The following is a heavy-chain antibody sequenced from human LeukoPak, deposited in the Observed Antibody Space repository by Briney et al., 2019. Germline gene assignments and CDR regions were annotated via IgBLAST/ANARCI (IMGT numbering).Heavy chain of an antibody. V-gene: IGHV3-23*01. D-gene: IGHD3-22*01. J-gene: IGHJ5*02. CDR2: ISNDGGGT. Sequence: PGGSLRLSCAASGFIFNNYGLIWVRQAPGKGLEWVSAISNDGGGTNYADFVKGRFTISIDNSKNTLFLQMNSLRAEDTALYYCAKGSSGYFVDLWGQGTLVTVSS. CDR1: GFIFNNYG. CDR3: AKGSSGYFVDL.